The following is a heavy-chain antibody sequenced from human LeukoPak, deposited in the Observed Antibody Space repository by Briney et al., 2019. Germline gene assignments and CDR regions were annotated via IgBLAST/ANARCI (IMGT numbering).Heavy chain of an antibody. CDR3: ARDPAKMATITVSFDY. D-gene: IGHD5-24*01. Sequence: GGSLRLSCTASGFTFSSYWMHWVRQAPGKGLVWVSRINTDGSSTRYAASVKGRFTISRDNAKNSMYLQMNSLRAEDTAVYYCARDPAKMATITVSFDYWGQGTLVTVSS. CDR1: GFTFSSYW. CDR2: INTDGSST. J-gene: IGHJ4*02. V-gene: IGHV3-74*01.